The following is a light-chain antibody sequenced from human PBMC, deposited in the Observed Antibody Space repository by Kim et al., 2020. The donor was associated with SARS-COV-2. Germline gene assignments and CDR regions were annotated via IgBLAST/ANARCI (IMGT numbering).Light chain of an antibody. CDR1: QSFNSDF. CDR3: QQYGASPPYT. Sequence: EIVMTQSPGTLSLSPGERATLSCRASQSFNSDFLAWFQQKPGQAPKLLIYGASNRAAGIPDRFSGGGSGTDFTLTISSLQPEDFAVYYCQQYGASPPYTFGQGTKLEI. CDR2: GAS. V-gene: IGKV3-20*01. J-gene: IGKJ2*01.